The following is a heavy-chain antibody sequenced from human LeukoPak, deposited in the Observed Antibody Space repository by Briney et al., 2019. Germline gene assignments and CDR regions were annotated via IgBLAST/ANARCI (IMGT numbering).Heavy chain of an antibody. Sequence: GGSLRLSCAASGFTFSSYWMSWARQAPGKGLEWVANIKQDGSEKYYVDSVKGRFTISRDNARNSLYVQMNSLRPEDTAVYYGARSHTATDFPLNDYWGQGTLVTVSS. D-gene: IGHD1-14*01. CDR3: ARSHTATDFPLNDY. J-gene: IGHJ4*02. CDR2: IKQDGSEK. CDR1: GFTFSSYW. V-gene: IGHV3-7*01.